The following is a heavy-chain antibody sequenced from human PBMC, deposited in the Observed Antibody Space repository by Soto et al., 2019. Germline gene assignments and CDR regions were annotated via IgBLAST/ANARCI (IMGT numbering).Heavy chain of an antibody. CDR3: AGDPFYYAKGF. V-gene: IGHV3-11*01. D-gene: IGHD3-10*01. CDR1: GFRFIDHY. CDR2: ISGGGTTM. J-gene: IGHJ4*02. Sequence: LRLACAASGFRFIDHYMTWIRQAPGKGLEWVSKISGGGTTMYYADSVKGRFTVPRDNAKNSLYLQMNSLRAEDTAVYYCAGDPFYYAKGFWGRGTLVTVSS.